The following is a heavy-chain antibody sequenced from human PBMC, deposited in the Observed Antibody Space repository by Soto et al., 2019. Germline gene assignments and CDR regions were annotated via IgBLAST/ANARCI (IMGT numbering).Heavy chain of an antibody. CDR3: ARGLVGAIESWFDP. CDR1: GYTFTIYC. V-gene: IGHV1-18*01. Sequence: ASVKVSCKASGYTFTIYCISWVRQAPGQGLEWMGWISAYNGNTNYAQKLQGRVTMTTDTSTSTAYMELRSLRSDDTAVYYCARGLVGAIESWFDPWGQGTLVSVSS. D-gene: IGHD1-26*01. J-gene: IGHJ5*02. CDR2: ISAYNGNT.